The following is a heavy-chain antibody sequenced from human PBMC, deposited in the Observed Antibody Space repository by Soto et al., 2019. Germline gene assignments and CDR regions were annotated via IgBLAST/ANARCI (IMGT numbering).Heavy chain of an antibody. J-gene: IGHJ6*04. CDR2: IYNDGKT. CDR3: VRPLPSGQNYGMDV. D-gene: IGHD3-10*01. Sequence: GGSLRLSCAASGLPVSTNYMSWVRQAPGKGLEWVSVIYNDGKTYYADSVKGRFTISRDASKNTLHLQMDSLRDEDTAVYYCVRPLPSGQNYGMDVWGKGTTVTVSS. V-gene: IGHV3-53*01. CDR1: GLPVSTNY.